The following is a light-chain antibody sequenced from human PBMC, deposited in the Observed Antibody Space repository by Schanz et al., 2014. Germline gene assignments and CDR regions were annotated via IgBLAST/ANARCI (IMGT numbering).Light chain of an antibody. Sequence: SALTQPPSVSGSLGQSVTISCTGTSRDLGSVSWYQQPPGTVPKLLIYEVTDRPSGVPDRFSGSKSANTASLTVSGLQAEDEADYYCSSYAGSNTLVFGGGTKLTVL. CDR1: SRDLGS. CDR2: EVT. CDR3: SSYAGSNTLV. V-gene: IGLV2-18*02. J-gene: IGLJ2*01.